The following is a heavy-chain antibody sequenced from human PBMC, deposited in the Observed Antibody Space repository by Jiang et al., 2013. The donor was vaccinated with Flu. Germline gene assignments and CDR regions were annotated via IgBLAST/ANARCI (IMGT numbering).Heavy chain of an antibody. CDR2: IYPGDSDT. J-gene: IGHJ3*02. CDR1: GYSFTSYW. CDR3: ARLYPLARLSVDTAMVDRGHAFDI. D-gene: IGHD5-18*01. V-gene: IGHV5-51*01. Sequence: GAEVKKPGESLKISCKGSGYSFTSYWIGWVRQMPGKGLEWMGIIYPGDSDTRYSPSFQGQVTISADKSISTAYLQWSSLKASDTAMYYCARLYPLARLSVDTAMVDRGHAFDIWGPKGQWSPSLQ.